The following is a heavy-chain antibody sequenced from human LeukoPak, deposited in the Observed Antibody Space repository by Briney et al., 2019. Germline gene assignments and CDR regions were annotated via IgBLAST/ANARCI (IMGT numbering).Heavy chain of an antibody. Sequence: GGSLRLSCAASGFTVSSNYMSWVRQAPGKGLEWVSVIYSGGGTYYADSVKGRFTISRDKSKNTLYLQVNSLRAEDTAVYYCARHSYDGYYFDYWGQGTLVTVSP. CDR1: GFTVSSNY. J-gene: IGHJ4*02. V-gene: IGHV3-53*01. D-gene: IGHD3-16*01. CDR2: IYSGGGT. CDR3: ARHSYDGYYFDY.